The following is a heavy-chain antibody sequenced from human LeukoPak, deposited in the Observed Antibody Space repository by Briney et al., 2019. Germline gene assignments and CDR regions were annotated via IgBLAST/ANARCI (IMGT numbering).Heavy chain of an antibody. J-gene: IGHJ5*02. CDR1: GGSVSSGSYY. Sequence: SETLSLTYTVSGGSVSSGSYYWSWIRQPPGKGLEWIGYIYYSGSTNYNPSLKSRVTISVDTSKNQFSLKLSSVTAADTAVYYCASYSYGLQDWFDPWGQGTLVTVSS. V-gene: IGHV4-61*01. CDR2: IYYSGST. D-gene: IGHD5-18*01. CDR3: ASYSYGLQDWFDP.